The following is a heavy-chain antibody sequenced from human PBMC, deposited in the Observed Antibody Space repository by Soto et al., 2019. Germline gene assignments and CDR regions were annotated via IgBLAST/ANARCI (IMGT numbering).Heavy chain of an antibody. CDR2: INHSGST. V-gene: IGHV4-34*01. CDR1: GGSFSGYY. Sequence: SETLSLSFAVYGGSFSGYYWSWIRQPPGKGLEWIGEINHSGSTNYNPSLKSRVTISVDTSKNQFSLKLSSVTAADTAVYYCASLTYCGGDCQVDIWGQGTMVTVS. J-gene: IGHJ3*02. D-gene: IGHD2-21*02. CDR3: ASLTYCGGDCQVDI.